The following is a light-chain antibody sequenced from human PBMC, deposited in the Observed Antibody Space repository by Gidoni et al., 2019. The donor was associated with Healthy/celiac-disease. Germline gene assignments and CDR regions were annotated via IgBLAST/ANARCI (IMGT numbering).Light chain of an antibody. CDR1: QSVSSN. Sequence: EIVVTQSPATLSVSPGERATLSCSASQSVSSNLAWYQQKPGQAPRLLIYGASTRATGLPARFSGSRSGTEFILTISSRQSEDFAVYYCQQYNNWPPFTFGPGTKVDIK. J-gene: IGKJ3*01. V-gene: IGKV3-15*01. CDR2: GAS. CDR3: QQYNNWPPFT.